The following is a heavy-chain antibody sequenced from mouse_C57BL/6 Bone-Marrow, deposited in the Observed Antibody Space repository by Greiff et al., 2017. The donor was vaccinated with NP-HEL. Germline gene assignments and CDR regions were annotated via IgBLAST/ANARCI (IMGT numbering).Heavy chain of an antibody. J-gene: IGHJ2*01. CDR3: ARANFFDY. D-gene: IGHD4-1*01. V-gene: IGHV1-52*01. CDR2: IDPSDSET. Sequence: QVQLQQPGAELVMPGASVKLSCKASGYTFTSYWMHWVKQRPIQGLEWIGNIDPSDSETHYNQKFKDKATLTVDKSSSTAYMQLSSLTSEDSAVYYCARANFFDYWGQGTTLTVSS. CDR1: GYTFTSYW.